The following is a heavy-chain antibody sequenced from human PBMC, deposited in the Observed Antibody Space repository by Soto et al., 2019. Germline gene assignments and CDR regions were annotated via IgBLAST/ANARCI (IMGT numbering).Heavy chain of an antibody. CDR1: GDSISTYY. D-gene: IGHD5-12*01. CDR3: ARGVRLGYGQPPLFDY. V-gene: IGHV4-59*01. CDR2: IYYSGST. Sequence: GSLRLSCTVSGDSISTYYWSWIRQPPGEGLEWIGYIYYSGSTNYSPSLRSRVTISVDTSKNQFSLKLSSVTPADTAVYYCARGVRLGYGQPPLFDYWGQGTLVTVSS. J-gene: IGHJ4*02.